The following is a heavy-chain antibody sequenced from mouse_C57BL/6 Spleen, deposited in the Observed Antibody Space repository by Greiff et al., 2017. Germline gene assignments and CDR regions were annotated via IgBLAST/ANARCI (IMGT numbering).Heavy chain of an antibody. CDR2: INPNNGGT. V-gene: IGHV1-18*01. D-gene: IGHD1-1*01. J-gene: IGHJ4*01. Sequence: VQLQQSGPELVKPGASVKIPCKASGYTFTDYNMDWVKQSHGKSLEWIGDINPNNGGTIYNQKFKGKATLTVDKSSSTAYMELRSLTSEDTAVYYCARVVIYYYGSSYRNYAMDYWGKGTTVTVSS. CDR1: GYTFTDYN. CDR3: ARVVIYYYGSSYRNYAMDY.